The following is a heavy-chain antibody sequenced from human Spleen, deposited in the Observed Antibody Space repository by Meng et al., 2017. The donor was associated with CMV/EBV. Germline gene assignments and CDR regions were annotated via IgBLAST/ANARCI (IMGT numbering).Heavy chain of an antibody. J-gene: IGHJ6*02. CDR1: GYTFTSYD. V-gene: IGHV1-8*03. CDR2: MNPNSGNT. Sequence: ASVKVSCKASGYTFTSYDINWVRQATGQGLEWMGWMNPNSGNTGYAQKFQGRVTITRNTSISTAYMGLSSLRSEDTAVYYCARGEHEGDSGSYYRRYYYGMDVWGQGTTVTVSS. D-gene: IGHD1-26*01. CDR3: ARGEHEGDSGSYYRRYYYGMDV.